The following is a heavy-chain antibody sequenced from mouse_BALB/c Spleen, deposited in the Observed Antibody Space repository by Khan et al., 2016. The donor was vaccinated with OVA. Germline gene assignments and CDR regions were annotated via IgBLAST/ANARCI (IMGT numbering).Heavy chain of an antibody. J-gene: IGHJ3*01. CDR1: GYTFTDHH. CDR3: ARAWGLRRNAWFSY. V-gene: IGHV1S45*01. CDR2: INPYNDYT. Sequence: VQLQQSGAELVRPGASVKLSCKAFGYTFTDHHISWVKQRPGQGLDWIAYINPYNDYTNYNQKFKGKATLTVDTSSSTAYMELSSLTSEDSAVYYYARAWGLRRNAWFSYWGQGTLVTVSA.